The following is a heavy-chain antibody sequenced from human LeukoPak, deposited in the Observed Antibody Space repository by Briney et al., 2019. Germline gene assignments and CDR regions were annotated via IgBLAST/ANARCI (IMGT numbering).Heavy chain of an antibody. D-gene: IGHD6-19*01. Sequence: GGSLRLSCAASGFTFSSYAMHWVRQAPGKGLEWVAFISYDESNKYYADSVKGRFTISRDNSKHTLYLQMNSLSAEDTAVYYCERDMWADSGGQWRFFYAFDIWGQRTMVTVSS. J-gene: IGHJ3*02. CDR3: ERDMWADSGGQWRFFYAFDI. CDR1: GFTFSSYA. CDR2: ISYDESNK. V-gene: IGHV3-30-3*01.